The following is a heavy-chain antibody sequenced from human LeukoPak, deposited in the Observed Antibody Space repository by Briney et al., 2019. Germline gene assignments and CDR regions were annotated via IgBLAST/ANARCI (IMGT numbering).Heavy chain of an antibody. CDR1: GGSISSYY. CDR2: TYYSGST. Sequence: PSETLSLTCTVSGGSISSYYWSWIRQPPGKGLEWIGYTYYSGSTNYNPSLKSRVTISVDTSKNQLSLKLSSVTAADTAVYYCARGRSSSSGGYFDYWGQGTLVTVSS. V-gene: IGHV4-59*01. J-gene: IGHJ4*02. D-gene: IGHD6-6*01. CDR3: ARGRSSSSGGYFDY.